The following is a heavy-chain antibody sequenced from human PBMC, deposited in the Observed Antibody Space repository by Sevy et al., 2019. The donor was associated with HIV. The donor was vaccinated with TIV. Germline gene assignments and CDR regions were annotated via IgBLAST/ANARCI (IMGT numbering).Heavy chain of an antibody. CDR3: ARDLKPSSSWPAEFDY. CDR2: ISSSGSTI. CDR1: GFTFSDYY. V-gene: IGHV3-11*01. D-gene: IGHD6-13*01. Sequence: GGSLRLSCAASGFTFSDYYMSWIRQAPGKGLEWVSYISSSGSTIYYADSVKGRFTISRDKAQNSLYLQMNSLRAEDTAVYYCARDLKPSSSWPAEFDYWGQGTLVTVSS. J-gene: IGHJ4*02.